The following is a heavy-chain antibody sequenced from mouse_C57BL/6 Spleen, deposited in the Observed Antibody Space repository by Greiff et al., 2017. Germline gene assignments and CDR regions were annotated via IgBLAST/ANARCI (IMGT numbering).Heavy chain of an antibody. CDR1: GYTFTDYE. V-gene: IGHV1-15*01. Sequence: VQLKESGAELVRPGASVTLSCKASGYTFTDYEMHWVKQTPVHGLEWIGAIDPETGGTAYNQKFKGKAILTADKSSSTAYMELRSLTSEDSAVYYCTRNVGTGYYYAMDYWGQGTSVTGSS. CDR3: TRNVGTGYYYAMDY. CDR2: IDPETGGT. J-gene: IGHJ4*01. D-gene: IGHD4-1*01.